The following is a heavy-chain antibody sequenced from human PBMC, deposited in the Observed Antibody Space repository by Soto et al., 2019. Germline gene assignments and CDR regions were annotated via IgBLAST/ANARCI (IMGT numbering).Heavy chain of an antibody. Sequence: SETLSLTCTVSGGSISSYYWSWIRQPPGKGLEWIGYIYYSGSTNYNPSLKSRVTISVDTSKNQFSLKLSSVTAADTAVYYCARRCSGGSCPSWAFDIWGQGTMVTVSS. D-gene: IGHD2-15*01. CDR1: GGSISSYY. CDR3: ARRCSGGSCPSWAFDI. V-gene: IGHV4-59*08. J-gene: IGHJ3*02. CDR2: IYYSGST.